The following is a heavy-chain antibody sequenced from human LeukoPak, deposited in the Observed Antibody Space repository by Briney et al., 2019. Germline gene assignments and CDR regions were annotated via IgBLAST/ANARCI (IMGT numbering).Heavy chain of an antibody. CDR2: ISGNGGST. J-gene: IGHJ4*02. D-gene: IGHD3-3*01. Sequence: AGGSLRLSCAASGFTFNSYAMHWVRQAPGKGLEYVSAISGNGGSTYYANSVKGRFTISRDNSKNTLYLQMNSLRAEDTAVYYCARAMEWLFMRSAEWGQGTLVTVSS. CDR3: ARAMEWLFMRSAE. V-gene: IGHV3-64*01. CDR1: GFTFNSYA.